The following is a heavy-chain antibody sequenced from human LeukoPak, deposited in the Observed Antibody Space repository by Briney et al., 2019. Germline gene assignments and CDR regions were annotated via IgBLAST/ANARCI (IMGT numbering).Heavy chain of an antibody. CDR2: MSTTGSIR. J-gene: IGHJ4*02. Sequence: GGSLRLSCAASGFTFSEYYMSWIRQAPGKGLDWVSHMSTTGSIRHYADSVKGRFTISRDNAKNSLYLQMNSLRAEDTAVYYRARRGIGIHLWSPFDYWGQGTLVTVSS. CDR1: GFTFSEYY. D-gene: IGHD5-18*01. CDR3: ARRGIGIHLWSPFDY. V-gene: IGHV3-11*04.